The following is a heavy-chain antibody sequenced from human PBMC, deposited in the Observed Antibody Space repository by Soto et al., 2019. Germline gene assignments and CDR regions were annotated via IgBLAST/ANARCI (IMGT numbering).Heavy chain of an antibody. CDR3: ARGREPSTIAAAGSPRYYYYYGMDV. V-gene: IGHV1-46*01. J-gene: IGHJ6*02. Sequence: ASVKVSCKASGYTFTSYCMHWVRQAPGQGLEWMGIINPSGGSTSYAQKFQGRVTMTRDTSTSTVYMELSSLRSEDTAVYYCARGREPSTIAAAGSPRYYYYYGMDVWGQGTTVTVSS. D-gene: IGHD6-13*01. CDR1: GYTFTSYC. CDR2: INPSGGST.